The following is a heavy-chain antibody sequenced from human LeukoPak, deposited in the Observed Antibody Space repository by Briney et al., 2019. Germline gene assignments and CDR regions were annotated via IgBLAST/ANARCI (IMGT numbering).Heavy chain of an antibody. J-gene: IGHJ5*02. V-gene: IGHV4-4*02. D-gene: IGHD3-10*01. CDR3: ARRAKKSRRGSGSYFTWFDP. Sequence: PSETLSLTCAVSGGSISSSNWWSWVRRPPGKGLEWIGEIYHSGSTNYNPSLKSRVTISVDKSKNQFSLKLSSVTAADTAVYYCARRAKKSRRGSGSYFTWFDPWGQGTLVTVSS. CDR2: IYHSGST. CDR1: GGSISSSNW.